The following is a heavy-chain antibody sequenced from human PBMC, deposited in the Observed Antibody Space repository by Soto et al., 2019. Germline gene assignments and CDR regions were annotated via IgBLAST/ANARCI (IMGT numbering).Heavy chain of an antibody. CDR3: ARDPYHVLMVNAPNLYGMDV. V-gene: IGHV1-18*01. CDR1: GYTFTTYD. CDR2: ISTYNGNT. D-gene: IGHD2-8*01. J-gene: IGHJ6*02. Sequence: QVQLVQSGAEVKKPGASVKVSCKASGYTFTTYDISWVRQAPGQGLEWMGRISTYNGNTNYPQSLQGRLTMTTDTSTARAYMELRSLGSGDTAVYYCARDPYHVLMVNAPNLYGMDVWGQGTTVTVSS.